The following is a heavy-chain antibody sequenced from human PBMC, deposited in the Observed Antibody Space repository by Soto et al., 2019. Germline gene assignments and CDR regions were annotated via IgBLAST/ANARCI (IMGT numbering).Heavy chain of an antibody. V-gene: IGHV3-33*01. CDR1: GFTFSSYG. J-gene: IGHJ5*02. Sequence: GGSLRLSCAASGFTFSSYGMHWVRQAPGKGLEWVAFIWYDGSNKYYADSVKGRFTISRDNSKNTLYLQMNSLRAEDTAVYYCARDSSSWYAWFDPWGQGTLVTVSS. CDR2: IWYDGSNK. CDR3: ARDSSSWYAWFDP. D-gene: IGHD6-13*01.